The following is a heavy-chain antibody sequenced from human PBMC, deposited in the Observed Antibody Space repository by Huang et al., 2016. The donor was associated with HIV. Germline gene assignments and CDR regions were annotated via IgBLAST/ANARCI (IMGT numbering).Heavy chain of an antibody. V-gene: IGHV3-9*01. CDR1: GVTFDDFS. D-gene: IGHD1-1*01. J-gene: IGHJ4*02. Sequence: EVHLVESGGGLVQPGRSLRLSCGAYGVTFDDFSMHWVRQRPGKGLDYVAGITGDSDRVFYAAAVKGRFTISRDNAKNSLYLQMNSLRVEDTALYYCAHLPEPSSPWTDYWGQGTLVTVSS. CDR3: AHLPEPSSPWTDY. CDR2: ITGDSDRV.